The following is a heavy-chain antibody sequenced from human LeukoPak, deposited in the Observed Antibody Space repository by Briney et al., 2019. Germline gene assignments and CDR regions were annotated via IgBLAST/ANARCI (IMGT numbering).Heavy chain of an antibody. Sequence: SETLSLTCTVSGGSISSGSYYWSWIRQPAGEGLEWIGRIYTSGSTNYNPSLKSRVTISVDTSKNQFSLKLSSVTAADTAVYYCAREDSSSWYRDYYYMDVWGKGTTVTISS. J-gene: IGHJ6*03. D-gene: IGHD6-13*01. CDR1: GGSISSGSYY. V-gene: IGHV4-61*02. CDR2: IYTSGST. CDR3: AREDSSSWYRDYYYMDV.